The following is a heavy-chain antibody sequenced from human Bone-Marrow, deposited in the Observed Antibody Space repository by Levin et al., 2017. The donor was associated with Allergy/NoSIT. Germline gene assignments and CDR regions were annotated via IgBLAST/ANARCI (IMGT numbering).Heavy chain of an antibody. Sequence: PSETLSLTCTVSGGSISTHYCTWIRQPAGKGLEWIGRIFISGSTNFNPSLKSRVTMSLDTSKNQFSLNLHSVTAADTAVYYCTLDHGDYGWFDPWGPGTLVTVSS. CDR3: TLDHGDYGWFDP. D-gene: IGHD4-17*01. CDR1: GGSISTHY. J-gene: IGHJ5*02. CDR2: IFISGST. V-gene: IGHV4-4*07.